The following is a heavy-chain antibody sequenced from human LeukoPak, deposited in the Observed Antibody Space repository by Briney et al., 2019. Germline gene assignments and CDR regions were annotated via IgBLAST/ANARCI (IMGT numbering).Heavy chain of an antibody. CDR2: IKSKTDGGTT. D-gene: IGHD3-3*01. J-gene: IGHJ4*02. CDR1: GFTFSNAW. Sequence: GGSLRLSCAASGFTFSNAWMSRVRRAPGKGQEWVDRIKSKTDGGTTDYPAPVKGRFTISRDDSKNTLYLQMNSLKTEDTAVYYCTTLTIFGVVITPIDYWGQGTLSPSPQ. CDR3: TTLTIFGVVITPIDY. V-gene: IGHV3-15*01.